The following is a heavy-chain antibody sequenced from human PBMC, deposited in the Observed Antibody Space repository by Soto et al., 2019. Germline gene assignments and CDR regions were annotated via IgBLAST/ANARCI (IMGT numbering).Heavy chain of an antibody. Sequence: EVHLLESGGGLVRPGGSLRLSCAASGLSFNNFAMSWVRQAPGKGLEWVSTISGGARTTDYADSVKGRFTISRDNSKKTVFLQMDSLRVEDTAVYYCAQVVVGATAVLAWGPKSPPAKYVPHWGQGTLVTVSS. D-gene: IGHD2-21*02. J-gene: IGHJ1*01. CDR3: AQVVVGATAVLAWGPKSPPAKYVPH. CDR1: GLSFNNFA. V-gene: IGHV3-23*01. CDR2: ISGGARTT.